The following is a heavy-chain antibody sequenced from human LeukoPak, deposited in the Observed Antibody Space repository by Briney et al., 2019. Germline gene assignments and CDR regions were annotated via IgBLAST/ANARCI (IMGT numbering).Heavy chain of an antibody. CDR3: ARDLVGAFDY. J-gene: IGHJ4*02. Sequence: GESLRLSCAASGFTFSSYSMNWVRQAPGKGLEWVSSISSSSSYIYYADSVKGRFTISRDNAKNSLYLQMNSLRAEDTAVYYCARDLVGAFDYWGQGTLVTVSS. CDR2: ISSSSSYI. D-gene: IGHD2-8*02. V-gene: IGHV3-21*01. CDR1: GFTFSSYS.